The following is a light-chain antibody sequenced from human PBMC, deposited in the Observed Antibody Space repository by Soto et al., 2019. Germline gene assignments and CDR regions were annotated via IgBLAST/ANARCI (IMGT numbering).Light chain of an antibody. CDR3: QQYNYWPPT. CDR2: GAS. J-gene: IGKJ5*01. CDR1: QSVSGN. Sequence: EIVMTQSPATLSVSPGERATLSCRASQSVSGNLAWYQQKPGQAPRLLIYGASTRATGIPARFSGSGSGTDFHLTISSLPVEEFSVYYFQQYNYWPPTFRQGARLEIK. V-gene: IGKV3-15*01.